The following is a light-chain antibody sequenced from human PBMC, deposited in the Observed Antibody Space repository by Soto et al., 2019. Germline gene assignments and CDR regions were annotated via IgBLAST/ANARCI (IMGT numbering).Light chain of an antibody. CDR2: GAS. J-gene: IGKJ1*01. CDR3: QQYGSSPQT. CDR1: QSVSSSY. Sequence: EIVLTQSPCTLSLSPGERATLSCRSSQSVSSSYVAWYQQKPGQAPRLLIYGASSSATGIPDRFSGSESGTDFTLTISRLETEDCAVSYCQQYGSSPQTFGQGTKVEIK. V-gene: IGKV3-20*01.